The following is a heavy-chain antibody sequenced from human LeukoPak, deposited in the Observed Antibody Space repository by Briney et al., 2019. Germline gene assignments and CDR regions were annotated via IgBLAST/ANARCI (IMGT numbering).Heavy chain of an antibody. J-gene: IGHJ4*02. V-gene: IGHV3-30*18. CDR2: ISYGGSNK. Sequence: GGSLRLSCAASGXTFSSYGMHWVRQAPGKGQEWVAVISYGGSNKYYADSVKGRFTISRDNSKNTLYLQMNSLRAEDTAVYYCAKDGSSWYYFDYWGQGTLVTVSS. D-gene: IGHD6-13*01. CDR1: GXTFSSYG. CDR3: AKDGSSWYYFDY.